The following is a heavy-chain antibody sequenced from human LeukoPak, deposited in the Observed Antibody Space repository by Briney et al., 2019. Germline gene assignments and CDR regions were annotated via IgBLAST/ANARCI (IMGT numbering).Heavy chain of an antibody. D-gene: IGHD2-8*02. Sequence: GGSLRLSCAASGFTFSSYSMNGVRQARGKGLEWVSSISSSSSYIYYADSVKGRFTISRDNAKNSLYLQMNSLRAEDTAVYYCARDTGTEFDYWGQGTLVTVSS. J-gene: IGHJ4*02. CDR1: GFTFSSYS. CDR2: ISSSSSYI. CDR3: ARDTGTEFDY. V-gene: IGHV3-21*01.